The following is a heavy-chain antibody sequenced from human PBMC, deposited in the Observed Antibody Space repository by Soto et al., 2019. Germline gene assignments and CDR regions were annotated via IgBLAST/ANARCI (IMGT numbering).Heavy chain of an antibody. CDR2: IIPILGIA. CDR1: GGTFSSYA. D-gene: IGHD2-8*01. J-gene: IGHJ6*02. CDR3: AISTSAYCTNGVCYYYYGMDV. Sequence: ASVKVSCKASGGTFSSYAISWVRQAPGQGLEWMGRIIPILGIANYAQKFQGRVTITADKSTSTAYMELSSLRSEDTAVYYCAISTSAYCTNGVCYYYYGMDVWGQGTTVTVSS. V-gene: IGHV1-69*04.